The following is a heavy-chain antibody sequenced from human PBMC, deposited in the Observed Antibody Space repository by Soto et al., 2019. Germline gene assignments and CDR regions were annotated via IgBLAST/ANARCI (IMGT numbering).Heavy chain of an antibody. J-gene: IGHJ4*02. V-gene: IGHV4-31*03. CDR2: IYYSGST. CDR1: GGSISSGGYY. CDR3: ARGPVSSWYPLDY. D-gene: IGHD6-13*01. Sequence: QVQLQESGPGLVKPSQTLSLTCTVSGGSISSGGYYWSWIRQHPGKGLEWIGYIYYSGSTYYNPSLKRRVTISVDTSKNQCSLKLSSVTAADTAVYYCARGPVSSWYPLDYWGQGTLVTVSS.